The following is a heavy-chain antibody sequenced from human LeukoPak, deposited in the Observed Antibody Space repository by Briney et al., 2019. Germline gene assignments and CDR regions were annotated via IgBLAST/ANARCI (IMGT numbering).Heavy chain of an antibody. V-gene: IGHV3-23*01. CDR2: ISGSGGST. CDR3: AKDWYYYDSSGSQKEYFDY. CDR1: GFTFSSYA. D-gene: IGHD3-22*01. J-gene: IGHJ4*02. Sequence: QAGGSLRLSCAASGFTFSSYAMSWVRQAPGKGLEWVSAISGSGGSTYYADSVKGRFTISRDNSKNTLYLQMNSLRAEDTAVYYCAKDWYYYDSSGSQKEYFDYWGQGTLVTVSS.